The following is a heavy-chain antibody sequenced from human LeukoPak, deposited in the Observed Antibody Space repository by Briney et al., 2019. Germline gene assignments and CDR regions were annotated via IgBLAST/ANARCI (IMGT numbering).Heavy chain of an antibody. V-gene: IGHV1-3*01. Sequence: GASVKVSCKASGYTFTSYAMHWERQAPGQRLEWMGWINAGNGNTKYSQKFQGRVTITRDTSASTAYMELSSLRSEDTAVYYCARGYYDSSNGAAWFDPWGQGTLVTVSS. CDR3: ARGYYDSSNGAAWFDP. D-gene: IGHD3-22*01. J-gene: IGHJ5*02. CDR2: INAGNGNT. CDR1: GYTFTSYA.